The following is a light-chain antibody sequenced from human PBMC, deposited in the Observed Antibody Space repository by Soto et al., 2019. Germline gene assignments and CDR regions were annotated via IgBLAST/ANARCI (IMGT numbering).Light chain of an antibody. Sequence: DIQMTKKQYTLSASVGDRVTITCRASQDVSNYLAWYQQKPGKAPKFLLYATSTFQSGVPSRFSGSGSGTQFTLTISILQPEDFATYYCQHYNSYSEAFGQGTKVDIK. V-gene: IGKV1-16*01. CDR3: QHYNSYSEA. J-gene: IGKJ1*01. CDR2: ATS. CDR1: QDVSNY.